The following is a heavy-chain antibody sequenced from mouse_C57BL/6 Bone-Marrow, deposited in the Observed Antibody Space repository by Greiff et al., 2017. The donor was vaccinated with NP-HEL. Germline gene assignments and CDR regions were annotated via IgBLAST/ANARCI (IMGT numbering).Heavy chain of an antibody. CDR3: TNEVPGDY. CDR2: IDPETGGT. V-gene: IGHV1-15*01. J-gene: IGHJ2*01. D-gene: IGHD2-14*01. Sequence: VQLQESGAELVRPGASVTLSCKASGYTFTDYEMHWVKQTPVHGLEWIGAIDPETGGTAYNQKFKGKAILTADKSSSTAYMELRSLTSEDSAVYYCTNEVPGDYWGQGTTLTVSS. CDR1: GYTFTDYE.